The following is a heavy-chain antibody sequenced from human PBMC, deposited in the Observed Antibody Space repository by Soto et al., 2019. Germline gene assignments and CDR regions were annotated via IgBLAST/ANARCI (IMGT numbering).Heavy chain of an antibody. Sequence: GGSLRLSCAASGFTFSSYWMHWVRQAPGKGLVWVSRMNSDGSSITYADSVKGRFTISRDSAKNTMYLQVHSLRVEDTAVYYCVKGEYYYDSSGYYPFDYWGQGTLVTVSS. D-gene: IGHD3-22*01. J-gene: IGHJ4*02. V-gene: IGHV3-74*01. CDR3: VKGEYYYDSSGYYPFDY. CDR2: MNSDGSSI. CDR1: GFTFSSYW.